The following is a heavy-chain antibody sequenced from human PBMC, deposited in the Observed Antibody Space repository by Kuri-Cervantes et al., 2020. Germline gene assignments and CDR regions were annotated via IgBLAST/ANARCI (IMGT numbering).Heavy chain of an antibody. CDR3: AKEMATNVFDY. CDR1: GFTFSSYS. J-gene: IGHJ4*02. D-gene: IGHD5-24*01. CDR2: ISGSGGST. Sequence: GESLKISCAASGFTFSSYSMNWVRQAPGKGLEWVSAISGSGGSTYYADSVKGRFTISRDNSKNTLYLQMNSLRAEDTAVYYCAKEMATNVFDYWGQGTLVTVSS. V-gene: IGHV3-23*01.